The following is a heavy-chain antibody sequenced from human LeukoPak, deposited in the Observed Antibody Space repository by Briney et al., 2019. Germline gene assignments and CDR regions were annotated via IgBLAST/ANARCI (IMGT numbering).Heavy chain of an antibody. CDR1: GVSISRFY. V-gene: IGHV4-4*09. D-gene: IGHD6-19*01. Sequence: SETLSLICTTSGVSISRFYWSWVRQPPGKGLEWIGNIYNGVPTFFNPSLKSRVTISVDTPKRQFSLQLASVTAADTAVYYCVQTTGWPGFDYWGQGILVTVCS. CDR3: VQTTGWPGFDY. CDR2: IYNGVPT. J-gene: IGHJ4*02.